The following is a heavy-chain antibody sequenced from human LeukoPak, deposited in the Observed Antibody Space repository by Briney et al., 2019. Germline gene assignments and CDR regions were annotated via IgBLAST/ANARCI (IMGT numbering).Heavy chain of an antibody. CDR1: GGSISSYY. J-gene: IGHJ4*02. CDR2: IYYSGST. CDR3: ERHSGWYYFDY. V-gene: IGHV4-59*01. Sequence: PSETLSLTCTVSGGSISSYYWSWIRQPPGKGLEWIGYIYYSGSTNYNPSLKSRVTISVDTSKNQFSLKLSSVTAADTAVYYCERHSGWYYFDYWGQGTLVTVSS. D-gene: IGHD6-19*01.